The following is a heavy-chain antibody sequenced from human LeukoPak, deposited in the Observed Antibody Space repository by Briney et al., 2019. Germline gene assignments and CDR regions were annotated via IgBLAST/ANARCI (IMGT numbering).Heavy chain of an antibody. CDR3: ARHKDYYYSYMDV. V-gene: IGHV4-30-4*07. J-gene: IGHJ6*03. CDR2: IYHSGST. CDR1: GGSISSGGYS. Sequence: SQTLSLTCAVSGGSISSGGYSWSWIRQPPGKGLEWIGYIYHSGSTYYNPSLKSRVTISVDTSKNQFSLKLSSVTAADTAVYYCARHKDYYYSYMDVWGKGTTVTISS.